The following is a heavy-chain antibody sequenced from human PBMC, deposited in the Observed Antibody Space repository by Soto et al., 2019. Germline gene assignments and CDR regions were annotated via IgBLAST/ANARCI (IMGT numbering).Heavy chain of an antibody. D-gene: IGHD6-13*01. V-gene: IGHV3-23*01. J-gene: IGHJ4*02. CDR2: ILGGGGRT. CDR3: AKDHSISPEGIWGFDY. Sequence: EVQLLESGGGLVQPGGSLRLSCAASGFTFSNYAMSWVRQAPGKGPQWVSTILGGGGRTFYADSVKGRFTISRDNSKNTLYLQMSSLRADDTAVYHCAKDHSISPEGIWGFDYWGRGTLVTVSS. CDR1: GFTFSNYA.